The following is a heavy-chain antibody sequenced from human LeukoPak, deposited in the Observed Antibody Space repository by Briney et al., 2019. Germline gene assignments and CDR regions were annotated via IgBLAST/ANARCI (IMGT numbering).Heavy chain of an antibody. CDR2: IYYSGST. CDR3: ARGANWFDP. J-gene: IGHJ5*02. Sequence: SETLSLTCTVSGGSISSSSYYWGWIRQPPGKGLEWIGSIYYSGSTYYNPSLKSRVTISVDTSKNQFSLKLSSVTAADTAVYYCARGANWFDPWGQGTLVTVSS. V-gene: IGHV4-39*07. CDR1: GGSISSSSYY.